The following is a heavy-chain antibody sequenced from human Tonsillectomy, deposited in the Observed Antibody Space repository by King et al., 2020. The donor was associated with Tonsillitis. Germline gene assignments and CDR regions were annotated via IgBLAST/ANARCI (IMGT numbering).Heavy chain of an antibody. CDR2: IYYSGST. D-gene: IGHD2-2*01. CDR1: GGSISSGNYY. Sequence: VPLQESGPGLVKPSQTLSLTCTVSGGSISSGNYYWNWIRQNPGKGLEWIGYIYYSGSTYYNPSLKSRVTISVDTSKNQFSLKLSSVTTADTAVYYCARRVPVGVAFDIWGQGTMVTVSS. J-gene: IGHJ3*02. V-gene: IGHV4-31*03. CDR3: ARRVPVGVAFDI.